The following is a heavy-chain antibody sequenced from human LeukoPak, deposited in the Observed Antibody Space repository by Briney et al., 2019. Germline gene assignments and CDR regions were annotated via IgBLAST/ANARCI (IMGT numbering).Heavy chain of an antibody. Sequence: PGGSLRLSCVVSGFTFSNNGMSWVRQAPGKGLEWVSGLSGSGSSVYYADSVRGRLTISRDNSRNTLYLQLDSLRADDTAVYYCAKGLNWFDPWGQGTLVTV. CDR1: GFTFSNNG. D-gene: IGHD2-8*01. CDR3: AKGLNWFDP. CDR2: LSGSGSSV. J-gene: IGHJ5*02. V-gene: IGHV3-23*01.